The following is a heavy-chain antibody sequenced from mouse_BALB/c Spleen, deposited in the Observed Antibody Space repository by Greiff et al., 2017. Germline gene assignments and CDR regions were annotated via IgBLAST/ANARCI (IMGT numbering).Heavy chain of an antibody. Sequence: QVQLQQSGPGLVQPSQSLSITCTVSGFSLTSYGVHWVRQSPGKGLEWLGVIWSGGSTDYNAAFISKLSISKDNSKSQVFFKMNSLQANDTAIYYCARKGGDGYFYYAMDYWGQGTSVTVSS. CDR2: IWSGGST. V-gene: IGHV2-2*02. CDR1: GFSLTSYG. CDR3: ARKGGDGYFYYAMDY. J-gene: IGHJ4*01. D-gene: IGHD2-3*01.